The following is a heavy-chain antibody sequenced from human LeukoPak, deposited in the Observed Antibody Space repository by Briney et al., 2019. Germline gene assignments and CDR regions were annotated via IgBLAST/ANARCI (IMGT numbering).Heavy chain of an antibody. D-gene: IGHD6-19*01. J-gene: IGHJ4*02. V-gene: IGHV3-11*04. CDR1: GFTFSDYY. Sequence: GGSLRLSCAASGFTFSDYYMSWIRQAPGKGLEWVSYISSSGSTIYYADSVKGRFTISRDNAKNSLYLQMNGLRAEDTAVYYCARVEDTSGWYWIAYWGQGTLVTVSS. CDR2: ISSSGSTI. CDR3: ARVEDTSGWYWIAY.